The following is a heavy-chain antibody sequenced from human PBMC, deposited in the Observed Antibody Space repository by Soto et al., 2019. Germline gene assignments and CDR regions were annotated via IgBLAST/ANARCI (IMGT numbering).Heavy chain of an antibody. V-gene: IGHV1-18*01. D-gene: IGHD1-1*01. J-gene: IGHJ6*02. CDR3: ARDTAWTLYYYYGMDV. Sequence: ASVKVSCKASGYTFTSYGISWVRQAPGQGLEWMGWISAYNGNTNYAQKLQGRVTMTTDTSTSTAYMELRSLRSDDTAVYYCARDTAWTLYYYYGMDVWGQGTTVTVSS. CDR1: GYTFTSYG. CDR2: ISAYNGNT.